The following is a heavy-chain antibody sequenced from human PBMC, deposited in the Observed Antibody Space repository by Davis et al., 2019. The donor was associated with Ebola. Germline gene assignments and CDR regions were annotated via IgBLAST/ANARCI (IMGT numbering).Heavy chain of an antibody. J-gene: IGHJ4*02. CDR1: GFTFSSYG. CDR3: AKADGYNSY. V-gene: IGHV3-30*18. CDR2: ISYDGSNK. D-gene: IGHD5-24*01. Sequence: GESLKISCAASGFTFSSYGMHWVRQAPGKGLEWVAVISYDGSNKYYADSVKGRFTISRDNSKNTLYLQMNSLRAEDTAVYYRAKADGYNSYWGQGTLVTVSS.